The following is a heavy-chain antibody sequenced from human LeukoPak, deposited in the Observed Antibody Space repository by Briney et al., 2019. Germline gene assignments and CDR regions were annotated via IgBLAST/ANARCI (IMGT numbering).Heavy chain of an antibody. Sequence: PGGSLRLSCAASGLTFGDYAMHWVRQAPGKGLEWVSGISWNSGRIDYADSVRGRFTISRDNAKNFLYLQMNSLSDEDTALYYCVESSEASFISGSGCQVWGQGTTVTVSS. CDR1: GLTFGDYA. CDR3: VESSEASFISGSGCQV. V-gene: IGHV3-9*01. CDR2: ISWNSGRI. D-gene: IGHD6-19*01. J-gene: IGHJ6*02.